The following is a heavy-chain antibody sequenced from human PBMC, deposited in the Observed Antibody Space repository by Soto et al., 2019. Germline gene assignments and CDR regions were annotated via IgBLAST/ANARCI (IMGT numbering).Heavy chain of an antibody. CDR2: ISGSGGST. CDR1: GFTFSSYA. D-gene: IGHD6-6*01. J-gene: IGHJ4*02. Sequence: PGGSLRLSCAASGFTFSSYAMSWVRQAPGKGLEWVSAISGSGGSTYYADSVKGRFTISRDNSKNTLYLQMNSLRAEDTAVYYCASDPIIAARRYRDYWGQGTLVTVSS. CDR3: ASDPIIAARRYRDY. V-gene: IGHV3-23*01.